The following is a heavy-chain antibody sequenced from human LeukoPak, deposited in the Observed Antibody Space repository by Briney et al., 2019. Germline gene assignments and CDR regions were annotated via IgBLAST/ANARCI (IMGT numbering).Heavy chain of an antibody. CDR3: ARVYFYTTGWSAAYYYFMDV. D-gene: IGHD6-19*01. J-gene: IGHJ6*03. CDR1: TYISSDFG. V-gene: IGHV1-18*01. Sequence: GASVNVSCKASTYISSDFGISWVRLAPGGGLEWMGWVSGDNGQTNYGHKFYGRVTITMETSTNTASMELRGLRSDDTAIYYCARVYFYTTGWSAAYYYFMDVWGKGTTVIVSS. CDR2: VSGDNGQT.